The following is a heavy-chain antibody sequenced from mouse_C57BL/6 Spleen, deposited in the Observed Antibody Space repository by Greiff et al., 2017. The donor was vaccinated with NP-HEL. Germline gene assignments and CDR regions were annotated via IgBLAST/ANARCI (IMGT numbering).Heavy chain of an antibody. CDR1: GYAFSSSW. V-gene: IGHV1-82*01. J-gene: IGHJ1*03. D-gene: IGHD2-5*01. Sequence: VQLQQSGPELVKPGASVKISCKASGYAFSSSWMNWVKQRPGKGLEWIGRIYPGDGDTNYNGKFKGKATLTADKSSSTAYMQLSSLTSEDSAVYFCARRSNYDFFHFDVWGTGTTVTVSS. CDR3: ARRSNYDFFHFDV. CDR2: IYPGDGDT.